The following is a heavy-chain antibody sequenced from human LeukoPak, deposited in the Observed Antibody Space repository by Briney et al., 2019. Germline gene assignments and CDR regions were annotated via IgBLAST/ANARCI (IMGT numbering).Heavy chain of an antibody. J-gene: IGHJ4*02. V-gene: IGHV1-18*01. CDR2: ISIYNGNT. CDR1: GYTFNSYG. Sequence: ASVKVPCKASGYTFNSYGISWVRQAPGQGLEWMGSISIYNGNTKYAKNFQGRVIMTTDTSTSTAYMELRSLRSDDTAVYYCARDQYDSVWGSYRPYFDYWGQGTLVTVSS. D-gene: IGHD3-16*02. CDR3: ARDQYDSVWGSYRPYFDY.